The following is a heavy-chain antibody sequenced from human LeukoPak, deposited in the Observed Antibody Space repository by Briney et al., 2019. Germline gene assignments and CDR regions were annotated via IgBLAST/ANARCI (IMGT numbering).Heavy chain of an antibody. CDR3: ARGVLWFGELFTIPDY. CDR2: INGDGSST. D-gene: IGHD3-10*01. Sequence: GGSLRLSCAASGFTLSSYYMHWVRQVPGKGLVWVSRINGDGSSTKYADSVKGRFTISRDNSKNTLYLQMNSLRAEDTAVYYCARGVLWFGELFTIPDYWGQGTLVTVSS. CDR1: GFTLSSYY. J-gene: IGHJ4*02. V-gene: IGHV3-74*01.